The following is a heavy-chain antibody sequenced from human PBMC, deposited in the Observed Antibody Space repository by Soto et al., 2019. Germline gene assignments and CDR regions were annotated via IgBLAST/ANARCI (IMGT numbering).Heavy chain of an antibody. CDR2: ISAHNGNT. J-gene: IGHJ4*02. CDR1: GYGCTTYG. Sequence: QVHLVQSGAEVKQPGASVKVSCKGSGYGCTTYGITWVRQAPGQGLEWMAWISAHNGNTNYAQKLQGRVTVTRDTSTSTAYMALRSLRSADTAVYYWARGRYGDYWGQGARVTVSS. V-gene: IGHV1-18*01. D-gene: IGHD1-1*01. CDR3: ARGRYGDY.